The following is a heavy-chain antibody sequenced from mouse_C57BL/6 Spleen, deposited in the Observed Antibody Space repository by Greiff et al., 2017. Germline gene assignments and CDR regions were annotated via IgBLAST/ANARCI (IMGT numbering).Heavy chain of an antibody. CDR3: TRGPTAWYFDV. V-gene: IGHV1-15*01. Sequence: QVQLQQSGAELVRPGASVTLSCKASGYTFTDYEMHWVKQTPVHGLEWIGAIDPETGGTAYNQKFKGKAILTADKSSSTASMELRSLTSEDSAVYYCTRGPTAWYFDVWGTGTTVTVSS. J-gene: IGHJ1*03. CDR2: IDPETGGT. CDR1: GYTFTDYE. D-gene: IGHD1-2*01.